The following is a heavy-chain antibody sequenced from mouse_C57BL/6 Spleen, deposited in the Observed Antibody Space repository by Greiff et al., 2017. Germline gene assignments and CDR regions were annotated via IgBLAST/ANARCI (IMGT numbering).Heavy chain of an antibody. Sequence: EVQLVESGGGLVQPGGSLSLSCAASGFTFTDYYMSWVRQPPGKALEWLGFIRNKANGYTTEYSASVKGRFTISRDNSQSILYLQMNALRAEDSATYYGARYNSPYDYYAMDYWGQGTSVTVSS. V-gene: IGHV7-3*01. J-gene: IGHJ4*01. CDR1: GFTFTDYY. CDR3: ARYNSPYDYYAMDY. CDR2: IRNKANGYTT.